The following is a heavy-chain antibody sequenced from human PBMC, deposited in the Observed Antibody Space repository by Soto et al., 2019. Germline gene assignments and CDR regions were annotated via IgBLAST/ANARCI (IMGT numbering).Heavy chain of an antibody. CDR3: ARDGYCSGGSCYSDY. CDR1: GFTFSTYS. Sequence: EVQLVESGGGLVKPGGSLRLSCAASGFTFSTYSMSWVRQAPGKGLEWVSSISSSSSYIYYADSVKGRFTISRDNVKNSLSLQRSSRRAEDTAVYYCARDGYCSGGSCYSDYWGQGTLVTVSS. D-gene: IGHD2-15*01. J-gene: IGHJ4*02. V-gene: IGHV3-21*01. CDR2: ISSSSSYI.